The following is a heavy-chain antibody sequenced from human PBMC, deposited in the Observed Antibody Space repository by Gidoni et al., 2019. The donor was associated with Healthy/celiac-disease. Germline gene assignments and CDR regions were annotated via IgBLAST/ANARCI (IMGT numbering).Heavy chain of an antibody. CDR2: ISGRGGST. Sequence: EVQLLVSGGGLLHPGGSLRPSCAASAFACSSYAISWVRRAAGKGLGWVSAISGRGGSTYDADSVKCRFTISRENSKNTLYLQMNSLRAEDTAVYYCAKQGAQVVAATPGPYWFDPWGQGTLVTVSS. CDR3: AKQGAQVVAATPGPYWFDP. D-gene: IGHD2-15*01. CDR1: AFACSSYA. V-gene: IGHV3-23*01. J-gene: IGHJ5*02.